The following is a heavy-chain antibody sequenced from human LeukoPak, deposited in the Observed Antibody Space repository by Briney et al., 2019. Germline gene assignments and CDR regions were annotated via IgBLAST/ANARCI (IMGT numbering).Heavy chain of an antibody. Sequence: GGSLRLSCAASGFTFRSYAMHWVRQAPGRGLEWVAFICYDGSKTHYGDSVKGRFSISRDNSKNTLYLQMNSLRPEDTAVYYCATDLKGGNPDWFDPWGQGTLVTVSS. CDR2: ICYDGSKT. V-gene: IGHV3-30*02. CDR1: GFTFRSYA. CDR3: ATDLKGGNPDWFDP. J-gene: IGHJ5*02. D-gene: IGHD4-23*01.